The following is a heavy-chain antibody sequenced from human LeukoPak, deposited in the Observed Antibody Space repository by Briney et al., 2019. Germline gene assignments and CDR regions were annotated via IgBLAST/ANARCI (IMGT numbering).Heavy chain of an antibody. CDR3: ARVEESYYYGSGSQTRQYYFDY. Sequence: GGSLRLSCAASGFTFSSYSMNWVRQAPGKGLEWVLSISSSSSYIYYADSVKGRFTISRDNAKNSLYLQMNSLRAEDTAVYYCARVEESYYYGSGSQTRQYYFDYWGQGTLVTVSS. J-gene: IGHJ4*02. V-gene: IGHV3-21*01. CDR1: GFTFSSYS. CDR2: ISSSSSYI. D-gene: IGHD3-10*01.